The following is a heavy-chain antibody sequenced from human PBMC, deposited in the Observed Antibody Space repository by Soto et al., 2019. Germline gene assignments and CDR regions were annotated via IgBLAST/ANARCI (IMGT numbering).Heavy chain of an antibody. V-gene: IGHV3-23*01. CDR1: GFTFSSYA. CDR3: AKRRGAGGHFDY. D-gene: IGHD2-15*01. Sequence: VGSLRLSCAASGFTFSSYAMGWVRQGPGKGLEWVAVVSIGGSTHYADSVRGRFTISRDNSKNTLSLQMNSLTAEDTAVYFCAKRRGAGGHFDYWGQGALVTVSS. J-gene: IGHJ4*02. CDR2: VSIGGST.